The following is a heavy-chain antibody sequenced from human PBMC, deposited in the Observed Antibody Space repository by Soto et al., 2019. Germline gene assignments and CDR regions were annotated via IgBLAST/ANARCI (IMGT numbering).Heavy chain of an antibody. CDR1: GGTFSSYA. Sequence: QVQLVQSGAEVKKPGSSVKVSCKASGGTFSSYAISWVRQAPGQGLEWMGGIIPIYGTANYAQKFKGRVTITADEYTSTAYMELSSRRSEDTAVYYCARSQGSSTSLEIYYYYYYGMDGWGQGTTVTVSS. CDR2: IIPIYGTA. CDR3: ARSQGSSTSLEIYYYYYYGMDG. V-gene: IGHV1-69*01. J-gene: IGHJ6*01. D-gene: IGHD2-2*01.